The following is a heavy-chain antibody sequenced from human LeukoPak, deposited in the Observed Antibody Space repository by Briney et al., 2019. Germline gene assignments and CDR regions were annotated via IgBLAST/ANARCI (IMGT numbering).Heavy chain of an antibody. Sequence: ASVKVSCKASEYNFVDFYIHWVRQAPGQGLEWMGWINPRSGGTLVAQKFQGRLNMIRDTSTNTVYLELTSLKSDDTAVFYCARVWGYGANYFDPWGQGTLVAVTS. V-gene: IGHV1-2*02. J-gene: IGHJ4*02. D-gene: IGHD5-12*01. CDR1: EYNFVDFY. CDR3: ARVWGYGANYFDP. CDR2: INPRSGGT.